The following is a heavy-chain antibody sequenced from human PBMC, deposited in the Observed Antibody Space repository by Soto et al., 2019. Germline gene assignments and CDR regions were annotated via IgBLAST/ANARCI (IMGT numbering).Heavy chain of an antibody. J-gene: IGHJ3*01. V-gene: IGHV3-30-3*01. CDR1: GFTFSTYA. D-gene: IGHD3-10*01. Sequence: QVNLVESGGGVVQPGRSLRLSCAASGFTFSTYALHWVRQAPGEGLEWVALISYDGSNKNYTDSVKGRFTVSRDTTKRSLYLQMISLRAEDTAVYYCLRVSRGVVGRGAFDLWGQGTTVTVSP. CDR3: LRVSRGVVGRGAFDL. CDR2: ISYDGSNK.